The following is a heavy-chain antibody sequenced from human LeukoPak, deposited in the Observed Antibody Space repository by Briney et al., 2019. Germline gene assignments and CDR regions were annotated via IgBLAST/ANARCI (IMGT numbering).Heavy chain of an antibody. J-gene: IGHJ6*02. V-gene: IGHV3-53*04. CDR3: ARQLSNVYYYYGMDV. D-gene: IGHD2-8*01. Sequence: GGSLRLSCAASGFTVSSNYMSWVRQAPGKGLEWVSVIYSGGSTYYADSVKGRFTISRHNSKNTLYLQMNSLRAEDTAVYYCARQLSNVYYYYGMDVWGQGTTITVSS. CDR1: GFTVSSNY. CDR2: IYSGGST.